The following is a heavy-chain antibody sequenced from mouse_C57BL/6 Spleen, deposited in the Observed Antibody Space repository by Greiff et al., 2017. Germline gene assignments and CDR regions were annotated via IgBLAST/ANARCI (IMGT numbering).Heavy chain of an antibody. CDR3: ARGYDGSPGFAY. Sequence: QVQLQQPGAELVRPGSSVKPSCKASGYTFTSYWMDWVKQRPGQGLEWIGNIYPSDSETHYNQKFKDKATLTVDKSSSTAYMQLSSLTSEDSAVYYCARGYDGSPGFAYWGQGTLVTVSA. CDR1: GYTFTSYW. CDR2: IYPSDSET. D-gene: IGHD2-3*01. J-gene: IGHJ3*01. V-gene: IGHV1-61*01.